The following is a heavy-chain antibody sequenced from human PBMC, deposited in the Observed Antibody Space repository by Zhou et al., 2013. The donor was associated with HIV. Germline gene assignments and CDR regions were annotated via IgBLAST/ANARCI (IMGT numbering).Heavy chain of an antibody. D-gene: IGHD2-8*01. V-gene: IGHV1-18*01. Sequence: QVQLVQSAGEVKKPGASVKVSCKASGYTFTTYGISWVRQAPGQGLEWMGWISANTGNTDFAQNFQARVTMTTDTSTSTAFMELRSLRYDDTAVYYCARGHCTNGVCYSTAGFYYYMDVWGKGTTVTVSS. CDR1: GYTFTTYG. CDR3: ARGHCTNGVCYSTAGFYYYMDV. J-gene: IGHJ6*03. CDR2: ISANTGNT.